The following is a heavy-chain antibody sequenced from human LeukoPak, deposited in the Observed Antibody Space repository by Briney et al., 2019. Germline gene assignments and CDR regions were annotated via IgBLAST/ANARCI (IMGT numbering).Heavy chain of an antibody. J-gene: IGHJ3*02. D-gene: IGHD1-26*01. CDR3: ARPSLSGSYDAFDI. Sequence: GASVKVSCKASGYTFTSYDINWVRQATGQGLEWMGWMNPNSGNTGYAQKFQGRVTMTRDMSTSTVYMELSSLRSEDTAVYYCARPSLSGSYDAFDIWGQGTMVTVSS. CDR2: MNPNSGNT. V-gene: IGHV1-8*02. CDR1: GYTFTSYD.